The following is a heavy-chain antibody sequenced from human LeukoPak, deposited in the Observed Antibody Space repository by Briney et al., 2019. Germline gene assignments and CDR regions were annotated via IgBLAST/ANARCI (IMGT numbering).Heavy chain of an antibody. J-gene: IGHJ4*02. V-gene: IGHV3-13*01. CDR3: ARGVRSGYHVFDY. CDR1: GFTFSSYD. CDR2: IGIGGDT. D-gene: IGHD3-22*01. Sequence: GGSLRLSCAASGFTFSSYDMHWVRRVTGKGLEWVSGIGIGGDTYNLGSVKGRFTISRENAKNSLYLQMNSLRAEDTAVYYCARGVRSGYHVFDYWGQGTLVTVSS.